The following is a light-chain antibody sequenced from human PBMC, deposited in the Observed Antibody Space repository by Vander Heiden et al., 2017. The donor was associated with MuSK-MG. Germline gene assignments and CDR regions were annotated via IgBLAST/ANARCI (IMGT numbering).Light chain of an antibody. CDR1: QGISNS. Sequence: DIQMTPPPSSLSAPVGDRVTIPVRATQGISNSLAWYQQKTAKAPKLLLYAASRLESGVPSRFSSSGSGTAYTLTTSSLQPEDFATYYCEQYYSTPYTFGQGTKLEIK. J-gene: IGKJ2*01. CDR2: AAS. V-gene: IGKV1-NL1*01. CDR3: EQYYSTPYT.